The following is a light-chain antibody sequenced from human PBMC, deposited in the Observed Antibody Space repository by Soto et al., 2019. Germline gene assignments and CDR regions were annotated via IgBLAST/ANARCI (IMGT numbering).Light chain of an antibody. V-gene: IGLV2-14*01. CDR3: SSFTSSSALDV. Sequence: QSVLTQPASVSGSPGQSITISCTGTSSDIGAYGFVSWYQHHPGKAPKLLIYEVSYRPSGVSSRFSGSKSGNPASLTISGLQAEDEADYYCSSFTSSSALDVFGPGTKLTVL. CDR2: EVS. CDR1: SSDIGAYGF. J-gene: IGLJ1*01.